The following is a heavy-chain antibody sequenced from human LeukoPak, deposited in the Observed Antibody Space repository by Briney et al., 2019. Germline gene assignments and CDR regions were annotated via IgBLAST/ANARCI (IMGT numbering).Heavy chain of an antibody. CDR2: IWYDGSNK. CDR1: GFPFRSYG. D-gene: IGHD2-2*01. Sequence: PGGSLRLSCAASGFPFRSYGMHWARQAPGKGLEWVAVIWYDGSNKYYADSVKGRFTISRDNSKNTLYLQMNSLRAEDTAVYYCARDPVVPAAKSIYGMDVWGQGTTVTVSS. J-gene: IGHJ6*02. CDR3: ARDPVVPAAKSIYGMDV. V-gene: IGHV3-33*01.